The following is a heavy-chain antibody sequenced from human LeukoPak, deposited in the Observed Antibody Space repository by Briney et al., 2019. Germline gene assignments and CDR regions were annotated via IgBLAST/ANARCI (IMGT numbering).Heavy chain of an antibody. CDR2: ISSSGSTI. CDR3: ARATTYAFDY. CDR1: GFTFSTYE. J-gene: IGHJ4*02. Sequence: GSLRLSCAASGFTFSTYEMNWVRQAPGKGLEWVSYISSSGSTIYYADSVKGRFTISRDNAKNSLYLQMNSLRAEDTAVYYCARATTYAFDYGGQGTLVTVSS. V-gene: IGHV3-48*03. D-gene: IGHD1-26*01.